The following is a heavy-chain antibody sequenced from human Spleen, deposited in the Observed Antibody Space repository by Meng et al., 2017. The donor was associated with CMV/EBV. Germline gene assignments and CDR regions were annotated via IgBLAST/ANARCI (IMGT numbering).Heavy chain of an antibody. D-gene: IGHD6-6*01. CDR2: TIPLLAIL. CDR1: GGTFSTYA. Sequence: SVKVSCKASGGTFSTYAVSWVRQARGQGLEWMGVTIPLLAILNYAEKFQGRLTITADQSTSTAYMDLTSLKFEDTAVYFCVIGGSSSPRDYWGRGTLVTVSS. J-gene: IGHJ4*02. V-gene: IGHV1-69*10. CDR3: VIGGSSSPRDY.